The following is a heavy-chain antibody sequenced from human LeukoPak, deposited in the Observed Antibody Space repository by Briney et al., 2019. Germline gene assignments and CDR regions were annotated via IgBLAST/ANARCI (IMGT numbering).Heavy chain of an antibody. J-gene: IGHJ4*02. Sequence: PGGSLRLSCAASGFTFSSYWMSWVRQAPGKGLEWVANINKDGGEKYYVDSVKGRFTISRDNAKNSLYLQMNSLRAEDTAEYLCATNSAYRFVYWGQGTLVTVSS. D-gene: IGHD3-22*01. CDR3: ATNSAYRFVY. CDR1: GFTFSSYW. CDR2: INKDGGEK. V-gene: IGHV3-7*01.